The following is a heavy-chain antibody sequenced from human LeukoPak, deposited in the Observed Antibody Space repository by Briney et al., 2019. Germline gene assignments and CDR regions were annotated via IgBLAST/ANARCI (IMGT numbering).Heavy chain of an antibody. D-gene: IGHD2-15*01. CDR2: INPNSGGT. J-gene: IGHJ4*02. Sequence: GASVKVSCKASGYTFSGFYIHWVRQAPGQGLEWMGWINPNSGGTNYAQKFQGRVTMTRDTSISTAYMELSRLRSDDTAVYYCARSWRYCSGGSCYPIDYWGQGTQVTVSS. CDR3: ARSWRYCSGGSCYPIDY. CDR1: GYTFSGFY. V-gene: IGHV1-2*02.